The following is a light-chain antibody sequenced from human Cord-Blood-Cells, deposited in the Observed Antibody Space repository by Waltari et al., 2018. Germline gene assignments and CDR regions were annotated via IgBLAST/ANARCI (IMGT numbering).Light chain of an antibody. CDR3: CSYAGSSTVV. Sequence: QSALTQPASVSGSPGQSITISCTGTSSDVGSYNLVSWYQQHPGKAPKLMIYAVSTRPSGVSNRVSGSKSGNTASLTISGLQAEDEADYYCCSYAGSSTVVFGGGTKLTVL. V-gene: IGLV2-23*02. J-gene: IGLJ2*01. CDR1: SSDVGSYNL. CDR2: AVS.